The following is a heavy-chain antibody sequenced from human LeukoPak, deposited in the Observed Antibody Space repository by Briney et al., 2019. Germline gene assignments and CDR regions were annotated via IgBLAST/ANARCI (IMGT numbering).Heavy chain of an antibody. D-gene: IGHD4-17*01. V-gene: IGHV3-23*01. Sequence: GGSLRLSCAASGFTFSNYAMSWVRQAPGKGLERVSAINGSRGSTYYADSVKGRFTISRDNSKNTLYLKMNSLRAEDTAVYYCAKDRDYSTDYYYYYMDVWGKGTTVTVSS. CDR1: GFTFSNYA. CDR3: AKDRDYSTDYYYYYMDV. CDR2: INGSRGST. J-gene: IGHJ6*03.